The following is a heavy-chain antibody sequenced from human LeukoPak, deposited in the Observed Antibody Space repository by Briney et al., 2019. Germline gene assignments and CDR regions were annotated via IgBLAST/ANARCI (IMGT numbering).Heavy chain of an antibody. Sequence: SETLSLTCTVSGGSISSSSYYWGWIRQPPGKGLEWIGSIYYSGSTYYNPSLKSRVTISVDTSKNQFSLKLSSVTAADTAVYYCARDGPSKTFDYWGQGTLVTVSS. CDR2: IYYSGST. CDR1: GGSISSSSYY. J-gene: IGHJ4*02. V-gene: IGHV4-39*07. CDR3: ARDGPSKTFDY.